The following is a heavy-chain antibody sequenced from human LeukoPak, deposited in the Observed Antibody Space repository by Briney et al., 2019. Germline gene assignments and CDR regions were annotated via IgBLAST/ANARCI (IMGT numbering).Heavy chain of an antibody. CDR1: GFTFSSYW. Sequence: GSLRLSCAASGFTFSSYWMHWVRQAPGKGLVWVSRINSDGSSTSYADSVKGRFTISRDNAKNTLYLQMNSLRAEDTAVYYCARDKVVVVPAAQYYYYYGMDVWGKGTTVTVSS. V-gene: IGHV3-74*01. D-gene: IGHD2-2*01. CDR2: INSDGSST. CDR3: ARDKVVVVPAAQYYYYYGMDV. J-gene: IGHJ6*04.